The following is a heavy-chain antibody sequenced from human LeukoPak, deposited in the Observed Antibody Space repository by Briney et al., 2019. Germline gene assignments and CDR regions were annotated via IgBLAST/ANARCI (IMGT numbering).Heavy chain of an antibody. D-gene: IGHD6-19*01. J-gene: IGHJ4*02. CDR1: GFTFSKYW. V-gene: IGHV3-74*01. Sequence: GGSLRLSCAASGFTFSKYWMLWVRHAPGKGLESVSRINTDGTVTTYADSVKGRFSVSRDNADNTMFLQMNSVRDEDTAVYYCATKQWLAPPPDSWGQGTPVTVS. CDR2: INTDGTVT. CDR3: ATKQWLAPPPDS.